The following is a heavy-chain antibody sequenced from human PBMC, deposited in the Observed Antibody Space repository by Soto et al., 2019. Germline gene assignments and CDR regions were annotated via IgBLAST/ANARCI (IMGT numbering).Heavy chain of an antibody. CDR3: AREGGYDPYDY. Sequence: PSETLSLTCTVSGGSISSGDYYWSWIRQPPGKGLEWIGYIYYSGSTYYNPSLKSRVTISVDTSKNQFSLKLSSVTAADTAVYYCAREGGYDPYDYWGQGTLVTVSS. CDR1: GGSISSGDYY. V-gene: IGHV4-30-4*01. D-gene: IGHD3-22*01. CDR2: IYYSGST. J-gene: IGHJ4*02.